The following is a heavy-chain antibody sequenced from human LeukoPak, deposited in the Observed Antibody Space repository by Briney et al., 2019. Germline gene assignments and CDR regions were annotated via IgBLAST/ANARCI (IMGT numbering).Heavy chain of an antibody. CDR1: GFTFSSYG. J-gene: IGHJ5*02. V-gene: IGHV3-30*02. CDR2: IRYDGSNK. CDR3: AKDTTPPKAGFDP. Sequence: PGGSLRLSCAASGFTFSSYGMHWVRQAPGKGLEWVAFIRYDGSNKYYADSVKGRFTISRYNSKSTLYLQMNSLRAEDTAVYYCAKDTTPPKAGFDPWGQGTLVTVSS. D-gene: IGHD1-14*01.